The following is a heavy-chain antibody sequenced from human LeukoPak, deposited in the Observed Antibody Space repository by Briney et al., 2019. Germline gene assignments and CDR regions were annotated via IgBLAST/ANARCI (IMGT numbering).Heavy chain of an antibody. CDR2: IYPGDSDT. J-gene: IGHJ4*02. CDR3: ARTYYYDSSGYYFTRGQKYYFDY. V-gene: IGHV5-51*01. Sequence: GESLKISCKGSGYSFTSYWIGWVRQMPGKGLEWMGIIYPGDSDTRYSPSFQGQVTISADRSISTAYLQWSSLKASDTAMYYCARTYYYDSSGYYFTRGQKYYFDYWGQGTLVTVSS. CDR1: GYSFTSYW. D-gene: IGHD3-22*01.